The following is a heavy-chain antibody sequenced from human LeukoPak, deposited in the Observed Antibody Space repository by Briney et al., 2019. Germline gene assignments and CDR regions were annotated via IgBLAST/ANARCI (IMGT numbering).Heavy chain of an antibody. V-gene: IGHV4-38-2*02. Sequence: SETLSLTCTVSGYSISSGYYWGWIRQPPGKGLEWIGSIYHSGSTYYNPSLKSRVTISVDTSKNQFSLKLSSVTAADTAVYYCARGGLWFAPYYYMDVWGKGTTVTVSS. J-gene: IGHJ6*03. CDR2: IYHSGST. D-gene: IGHD5-18*01. CDR1: GYSISSGYY. CDR3: ARGGLWFAPYYYMDV.